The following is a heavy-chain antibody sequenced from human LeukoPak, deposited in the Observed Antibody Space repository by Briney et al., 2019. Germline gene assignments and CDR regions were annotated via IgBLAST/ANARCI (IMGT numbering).Heavy chain of an antibody. J-gene: IGHJ6*02. CDR2: INPDGSEK. Sequence: GGSLRLSCAASAFTFSTHWMSWVRQAPGKGLEWVAMINPDGSEKYYVDSVKGRFTIFRDNAENSLYLQMTSLRAEDTAVYYCSRDARGDTISGPRIDVWGQGTTVTVSS. CDR3: SRDARGDTISGPRIDV. D-gene: IGHD3-3*01. CDR1: AFTFSTHW. V-gene: IGHV3-7*05.